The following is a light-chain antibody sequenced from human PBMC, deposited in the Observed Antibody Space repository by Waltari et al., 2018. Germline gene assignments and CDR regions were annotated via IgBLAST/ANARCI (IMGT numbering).Light chain of an antibody. CDR3: QQYDGIVVT. V-gene: IGKV3-20*01. J-gene: IGKJ4*01. Sequence: EIVLTQSPGTLSLSPGERATLSCRASQTVSSISFTWYQQKPGQAPRLLIYGTSNRAIGIPDRFSGSGSGTDFTLTISRLEPEDFAVYYCQQYDGIVVTFGGGTKVKI. CDR1: QTVSSIS. CDR2: GTS.